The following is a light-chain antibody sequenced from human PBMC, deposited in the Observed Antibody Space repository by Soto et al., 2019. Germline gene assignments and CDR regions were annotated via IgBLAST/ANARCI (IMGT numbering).Light chain of an antibody. CDR3: QQFNSYPIT. J-gene: IGKJ5*01. CDR2: DAS. V-gene: IGKV1-13*02. CDR1: QGISSA. Sequence: AIQLTQSPSSLSASVGDRVTITCRASQGISSALAWYKQKPGKAPKLLIYDASSLESGDPSRFSGSESGTNFTLTISSLQPEDFATYYCQQFNSYPITFGQGTRLEIK.